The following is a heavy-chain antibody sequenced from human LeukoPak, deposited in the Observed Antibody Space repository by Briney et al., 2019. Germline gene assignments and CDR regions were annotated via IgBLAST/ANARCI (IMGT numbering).Heavy chain of an antibody. J-gene: IGHJ4*02. V-gene: IGHV4-39*01. CDR1: GGSISTGYY. CDR3: ARHYGGYYLDY. CDR2: IYYSGST. Sequence: SETLSLTCTVSGGSISTGYYWDWIRQPPGKGLEWIGSIYYSGSTYYNPSLKSRVTISVDTSKNQFSLKLSSVTAADTAVYYCARHYGGYYLDYWGQGTLVTVSS. D-gene: IGHD3-22*01.